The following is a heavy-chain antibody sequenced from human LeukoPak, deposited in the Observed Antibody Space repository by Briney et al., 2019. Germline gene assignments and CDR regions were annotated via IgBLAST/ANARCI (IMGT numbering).Heavy chain of an antibody. CDR1: GFTFSSYS. Sequence: GGSLRLSCAASGFTFSSYSMNWVRQAPGKGLEWVSSISSSSNYIYYADSVKGRFTIARDNAKNSLYLQMNSLRAEDTAAYYCARGWYCSGGSCYSGAFDIWGQGTTVTVSS. D-gene: IGHD2-15*01. CDR3: ARGWYCSGGSCYSGAFDI. CDR2: ISSSSNYI. J-gene: IGHJ3*02. V-gene: IGHV3-21*01.